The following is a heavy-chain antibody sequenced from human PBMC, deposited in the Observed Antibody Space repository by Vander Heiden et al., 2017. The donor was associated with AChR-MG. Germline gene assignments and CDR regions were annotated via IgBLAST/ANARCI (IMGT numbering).Heavy chain of an antibody. Sequence: QVQLVESGGGVVQPGRSRRLPCAASGFTLSGYGMHWVRQAPGKGLEWVAVIWYDGSNKYYADSVKGRFTISRDNSKNTLYLQMNSLRAEDTAVYYCARGGDGYNYGDAFDIWGQGTMVTVSS. CDR3: ARGGDGYNYGDAFDI. CDR1: GFTLSGYG. J-gene: IGHJ3*02. CDR2: IWYDGSNK. D-gene: IGHD1-1*01. V-gene: IGHV3-33*01.